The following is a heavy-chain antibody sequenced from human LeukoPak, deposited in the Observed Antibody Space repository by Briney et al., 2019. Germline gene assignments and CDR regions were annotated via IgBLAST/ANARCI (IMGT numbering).Heavy chain of an antibody. CDR3: ARHVMGEDYGGNIDY. J-gene: IGHJ4*02. CDR1: AGSITTYY. Sequence: PSETLSLTCPVSAGSITTYYWSWIRQPPGKGLEWVGYIFYTGDTSFSPSLKSRVTISLDTSENQFSLKLSSVTAADTAVYYCARHVMGEDYGGNIDYWGQGTLVTVSS. V-gene: IGHV4-59*08. D-gene: IGHD4-23*01. CDR2: IFYTGDT.